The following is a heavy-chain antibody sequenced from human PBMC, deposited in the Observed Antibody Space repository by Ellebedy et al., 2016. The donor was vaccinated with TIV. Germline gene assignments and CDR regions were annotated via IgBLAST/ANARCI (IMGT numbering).Heavy chain of an antibody. CDR3: ASCPTYYDFWSGYSNCWFNP. CDR2: INPNSGGT. J-gene: IGHJ5*02. V-gene: IGHV1-2*02. CDR1: GYTFTDYY. D-gene: IGHD3-3*01. Sequence: ASVKVSXKASGYTFTDYYMHWVRQAPGQGLEWMGWINPNSGGTNYAQKFQGRVTMTRDTSISTAYMELSRLRSDDTAVYYCASCPTYYDFWSGYSNCWFNPWGQGTLVTVSS.